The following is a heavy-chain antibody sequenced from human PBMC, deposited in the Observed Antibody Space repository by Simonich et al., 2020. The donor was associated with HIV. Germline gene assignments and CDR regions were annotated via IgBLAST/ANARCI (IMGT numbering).Heavy chain of an antibody. CDR2: IRGRGGST. V-gene: IGHV3-23*01. Sequence: EVQLLVSGGGLVKPGGSLRLSCAASGFTFSSYAMSWVRQAPGKGLGGVAAIRGRGGSTYYADSVKGRFTISRDNSKNTLYLKMNSLRAEDTAVYYCAKDRYYNFWSGYYDYWGQGTLVTVSS. CDR1: GFTFSSYA. CDR3: AKDRYYNFWSGYYDY. D-gene: IGHD3-3*01. J-gene: IGHJ4*02.